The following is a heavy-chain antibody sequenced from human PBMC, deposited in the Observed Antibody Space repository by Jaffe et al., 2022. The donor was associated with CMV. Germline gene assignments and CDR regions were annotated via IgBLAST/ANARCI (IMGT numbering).Heavy chain of an antibody. V-gene: IGHV4-34*01. Sequence: QVQLQQWGAGLLKPSETLSLTCAVYGGSFSGYYWSWIRQPPGKGLEWIGEINHSGSTNYNPSLKSRVTISVDTSKNQFSLKLSSVTAADTAVYYCARGMTEITIFGVVIRDWFDPWGQGTLVTVSS. CDR1: GGSFSGYY. J-gene: IGHJ5*02. CDR2: INHSGST. D-gene: IGHD3-3*01. CDR3: ARGMTEITIFGVVIRDWFDP.